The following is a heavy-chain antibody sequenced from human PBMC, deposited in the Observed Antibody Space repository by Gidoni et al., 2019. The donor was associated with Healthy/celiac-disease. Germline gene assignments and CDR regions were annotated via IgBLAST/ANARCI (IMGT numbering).Heavy chain of an antibody. Sequence: QVQPVQSGAEVKKPGPSVKVSCKASGGTVSSYAISWERQAPGQGLEWMGGIIPIFGTADYAQKFQGGVTITEDESTNTGYMELSSLRSEDTAVYYCARDMRDGCFDYWGQGTLVTVSS. CDR3: ARDMRDGCFDY. J-gene: IGHJ4*02. CDR2: IIPIFGTA. V-gene: IGHV1-69*01. CDR1: GGTVSSYA. D-gene: IGHD6-19*01.